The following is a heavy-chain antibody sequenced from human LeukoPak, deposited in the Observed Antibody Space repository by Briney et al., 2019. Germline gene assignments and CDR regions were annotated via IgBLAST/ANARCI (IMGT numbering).Heavy chain of an antibody. J-gene: IGHJ6*02. Sequence: PSETLSLTCAVYGGSFSGYYWSWIRQPPGKGLEWIGEINHSGSTNYNPSLKSRVTISVDTSKNQFSLKLSSVTAADTAVYYCARAQRLPRGLHYYYGMDVWGQGTTVTVSS. D-gene: IGHD3-16*01. CDR1: GGSFSGYY. CDR3: ARAQRLPRGLHYYYGMDV. V-gene: IGHV4-34*01. CDR2: INHSGST.